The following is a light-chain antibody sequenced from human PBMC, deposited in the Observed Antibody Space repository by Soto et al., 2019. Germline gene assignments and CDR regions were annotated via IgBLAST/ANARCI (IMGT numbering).Light chain of an antibody. CDR2: DVK. V-gene: IGLV2-11*01. CDR3: CSYAGDYTFV. Sequence: QSALTQPRSVSGSPGQSVTISCTGTSSDVGGYNYVTWYQQYTGKAPKVMIYDVKTRPSGVPDRFSGSKSGNTASLTISGLQAEDEADYYCCSYAGDYTFVFGTGTQLTVL. CDR1: SSDVGGYNY. J-gene: IGLJ1*01.